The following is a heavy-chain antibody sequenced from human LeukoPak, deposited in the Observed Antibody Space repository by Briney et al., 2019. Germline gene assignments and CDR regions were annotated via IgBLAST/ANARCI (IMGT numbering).Heavy chain of an antibody. D-gene: IGHD6-19*01. CDR2: IIPIFGTA. V-gene: IGHV1-69*13. CDR1: GGTFSSYA. J-gene: IGHJ4*02. Sequence: GASVKVSCKASGGTFSSYAVSWVRQAPGQGLEWMGGIIPIFGTANYAQKFQGRVTITADESTSTAYMELSSLRSEDTAVYYCARASSGWYYFDYWGQGTLVTVSS. CDR3: ARASSGWYYFDY.